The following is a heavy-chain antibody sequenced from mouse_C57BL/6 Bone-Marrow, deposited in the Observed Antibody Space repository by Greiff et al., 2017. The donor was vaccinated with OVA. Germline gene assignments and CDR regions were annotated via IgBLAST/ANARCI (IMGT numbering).Heavy chain of an antibody. D-gene: IGHD1-1*01. Sequence: EVQGVESGGGLVQPKGSLKLSCAASGFTFNTYAMHWVRQAPGKGLEWVARIRSKSSNYATYYADSVKDRFTISRDDSQSMLYLQMNNLKTEDTAMYYWVREVRIYYGSRVYAMDYWGQGTSVTVSS. CDR2: IRSKSSNYAT. CDR1: GFTFNTYA. J-gene: IGHJ4*01. V-gene: IGHV10-3*01. CDR3: VREVRIYYGSRVYAMDY.